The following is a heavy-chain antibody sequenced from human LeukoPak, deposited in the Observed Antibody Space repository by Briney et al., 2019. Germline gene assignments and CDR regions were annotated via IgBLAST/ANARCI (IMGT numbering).Heavy chain of an antibody. V-gene: IGHV3-33*01. D-gene: IGHD6-19*01. J-gene: IGHJ4*02. CDR2: IWYDGSDK. CDR3: ASSSGWYLSSDY. Sequence: GGSLRLSCAASGFTFRTYGMHWVRQAPGKGLEWVAVIWYDGSDKYHADSVKGRFTISRVNSKNMLYLQMNSLRAEDTAVYYCASSSGWYLSSDYWGQGTLVTVSS. CDR1: GFTFRTYG.